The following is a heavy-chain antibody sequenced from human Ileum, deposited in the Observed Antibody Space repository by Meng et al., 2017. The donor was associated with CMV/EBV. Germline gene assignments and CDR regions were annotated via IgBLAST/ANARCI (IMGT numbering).Heavy chain of an antibody. CDR3: ARLGGYDFWSGYYAPIDY. J-gene: IGHJ4*02. D-gene: IGHD3-3*01. CDR2: IYPGDSDT. CDR1: GYSFTSYW. Sequence: GESLKISCKGSGYSFTSYWIGWVRQMPGKGLEWMGIIYPGDSDTRYSPSFQGQVTISADKSISTAYLQWSSLKASDTAMYYCARLGGYDFWSGYYAPIDYWGQGTRVTVSS. V-gene: IGHV5-51*01.